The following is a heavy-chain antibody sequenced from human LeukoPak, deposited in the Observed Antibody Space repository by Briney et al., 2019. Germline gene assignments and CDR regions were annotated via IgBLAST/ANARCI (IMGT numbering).Heavy chain of an antibody. Sequence: SETLSLTCTVSGGSISSSSYYWGWIRQPPGKGLEWIGSIYYSGSTYYNPSLKSRVTISVDTSKNQFSLKLSSVTAADTAVYYCARCSGVRGVYFTWGQGTLVTVSS. CDR1: GGSISSSSYY. V-gene: IGHV4-39*01. D-gene: IGHD3-10*01. J-gene: IGHJ4*02. CDR3: ARCSGVRGVYFT. CDR2: IYYSGST.